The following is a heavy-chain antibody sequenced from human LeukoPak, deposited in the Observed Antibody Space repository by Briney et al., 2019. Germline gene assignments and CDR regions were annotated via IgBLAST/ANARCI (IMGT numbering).Heavy chain of an antibody. J-gene: IGHJ5*02. D-gene: IGHD6-19*01. V-gene: IGHV4-59*01. Sequence: SETLSLTCTVSGGSISSYYWSWIRQPPGKGLEWIGYIYYSGSTNYNPSLKSRVTISVDTSKNQFSLKLSSVTAADTAVYYCARDGYSSTSWFDPWGQGTLVTVSS. CDR1: GGSISSYY. CDR2: IYYSGST. CDR3: ARDGYSSTSWFDP.